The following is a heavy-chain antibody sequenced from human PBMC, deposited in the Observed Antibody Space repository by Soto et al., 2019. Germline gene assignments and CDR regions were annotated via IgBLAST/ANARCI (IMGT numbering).Heavy chain of an antibody. CDR3: ARYDYYDSSGYLDY. V-gene: IGHV5-51*01. D-gene: IGHD3-22*01. CDR2: IYPGDSDT. Sequence: LGESLKISCNGSGYSFTSYWIGWVRQMPGKGLEWMGIIYPGDSDTRYSPSFQGQVTISADKSISTAYLQWSSLKASDTAMYYCARYDYYDSSGYLDYWGQGTLVTVSS. CDR1: GYSFTSYW. J-gene: IGHJ4*02.